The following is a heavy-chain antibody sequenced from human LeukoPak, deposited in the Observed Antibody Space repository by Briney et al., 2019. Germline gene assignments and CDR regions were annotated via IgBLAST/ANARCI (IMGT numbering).Heavy chain of an antibody. Sequence: PGRSLRLSCAASGFTLNDRSMHWVRQSPDKGLQWVAVISYEGSKKYYSDPVKGRFTISRDNSKNTVYLQMNSLKSEDMAVYARSFPTSAGHSGTELDLWGEGTLVTVSS. J-gene: IGHJ5*02. CDR2: ISYEGSKK. V-gene: IGHV3-30*04. CDR3: SFPTSAGHSGTELDL. CDR1: GFTLNDRS. D-gene: IGHD1-26*01.